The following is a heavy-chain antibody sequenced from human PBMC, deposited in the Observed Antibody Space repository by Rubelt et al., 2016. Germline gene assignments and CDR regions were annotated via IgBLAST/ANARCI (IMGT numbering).Heavy chain of an antibody. Sequence: QVQLVQSGAEVKKPGASVKVSCKASGYTFTSYAMHWVRQAPGQRLEWMGWINAGNGNTKYSQKFQGRVTITRDTSASTAYMGLSSLRSEDTAVYYCAREDTTDRGWYDALDIWGQGTMVTVSS. CDR1: GYTFTSYA. V-gene: IGHV1-3*01. J-gene: IGHJ3*02. CDR3: AREDTTDRGWYDALDI. D-gene: IGHD6-19*01. CDR2: INAGNGNT.